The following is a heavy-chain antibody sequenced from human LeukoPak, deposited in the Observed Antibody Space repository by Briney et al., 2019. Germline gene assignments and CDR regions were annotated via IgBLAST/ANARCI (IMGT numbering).Heavy chain of an antibody. V-gene: IGHV4-30-2*01. CDR3: ARGKYQLLID. D-gene: IGHD2-2*01. CDR2: IYHSGST. Sequence: PSETLSPTCAVSGGSISSGGYSWSWIRQPPGKGLEWIGYIYHSGSTYYNPSLKSRVTISVDRSKNQFSLKLSSVTAADTAVYYCARGKYQLLIDWGQGTLVTVSS. J-gene: IGHJ4*02. CDR1: GGSISSGGYS.